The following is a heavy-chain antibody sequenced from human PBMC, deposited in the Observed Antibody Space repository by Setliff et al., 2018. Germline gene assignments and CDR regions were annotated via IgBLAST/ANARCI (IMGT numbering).Heavy chain of an antibody. J-gene: IGHJ6*03. CDR1: GFTFNTYW. CDR2: IKQDGSEK. D-gene: IGHD4-4*01. Sequence: QTGGSLRLSCAASGFTFNTYWMTWVRQAPGKGLEWVANIKQDGSEKYYVDSVKGRFTISRDNVKNSLYLQMSSLRAEDTAVYYCAKPTTVTTTHYYYYMDVWGKGTTVTVSS. V-gene: IGHV3-7*03. CDR3: AKPTTVTTTHYYYYMDV.